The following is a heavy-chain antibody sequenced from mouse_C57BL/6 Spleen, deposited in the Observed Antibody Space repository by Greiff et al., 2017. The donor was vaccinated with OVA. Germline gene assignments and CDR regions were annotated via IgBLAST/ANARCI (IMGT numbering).Heavy chain of an antibody. V-gene: IGHV5-6*01. CDR3: ARLHYYGSSPYYFDY. CDR1: GFTFSSYG. D-gene: IGHD1-1*01. J-gene: IGHJ2*01. CDR2: ISSGGSYT. Sequence: EVQLQESGGDLVKPGGSLKLSCAASGFTFSSYGMSWVRQTPDKRLEWVATISSGGSYTYYPDSVKGRFTISRDNAKNTLYLQMSSLKSEDTAMYYCARLHYYGSSPYYFDYWGQGTTLTVSS.